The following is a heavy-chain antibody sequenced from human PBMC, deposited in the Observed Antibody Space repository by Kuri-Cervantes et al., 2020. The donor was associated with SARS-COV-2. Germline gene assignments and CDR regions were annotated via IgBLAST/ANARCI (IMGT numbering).Heavy chain of an antibody. CDR1: GGSISSSNW. CDR3: AGSSGWYTYYYYGMDV. Sequence: SETLSPTCAVSGGSISSSNWWSWVRQPPGKGLEWIGEIYHSGSTNYNPSLKSRVTILVDKSKNQFSLKLSSVTAADTAVYYCAGSSGWYTYYYYGMDVWGQGTTVTVSS. J-gene: IGHJ6*02. D-gene: IGHD6-19*01. V-gene: IGHV4-4*02. CDR2: IYHSGST.